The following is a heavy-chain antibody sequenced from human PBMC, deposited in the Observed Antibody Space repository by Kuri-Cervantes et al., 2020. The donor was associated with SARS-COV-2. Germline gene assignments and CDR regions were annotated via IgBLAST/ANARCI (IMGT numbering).Heavy chain of an antibody. D-gene: IGHD3-10*01. J-gene: IGHJ3*02. CDR2: ISAYNGNT. CDR1: GYTFTSYG. V-gene: IGHV1-18*01. Sequence: ASVKVSCKASGYTFTSYGISWVRQAPGQGLEWMGWISAYNGNTNYAQKLQGRVTMTTDTSTSTAYMELRSRRSDDTAVYYCARNKIPMVRSTDAFDMWGQGTMVTVSS. CDR3: ARNKIPMVRSTDAFDM.